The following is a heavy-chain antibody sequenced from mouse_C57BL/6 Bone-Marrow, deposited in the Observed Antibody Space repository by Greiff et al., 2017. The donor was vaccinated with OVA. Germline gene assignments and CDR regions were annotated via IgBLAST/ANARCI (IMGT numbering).Heavy chain of an antibody. Sequence: EVQLVESGGGLVQPKGSLKLSCAASGFTFNTYAMHWVRQAPGKGLEWVARIRSKSSNYATYYADSVKDRFTISRDDSQSMLYLQMNNLKTEDTAMYYCVRERASYYYGSSWGYFDVWGTGTTVTVSS. CDR3: VRERASYYYGSSWGYFDV. CDR2: IRSKSSNYAT. D-gene: IGHD1-1*01. J-gene: IGHJ1*03. V-gene: IGHV10-3*01. CDR1: GFTFNTYA.